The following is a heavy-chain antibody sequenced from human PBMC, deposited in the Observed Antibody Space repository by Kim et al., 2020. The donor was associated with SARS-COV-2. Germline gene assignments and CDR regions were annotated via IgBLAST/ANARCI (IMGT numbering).Heavy chain of an antibody. CDR3: TRTGSRSGHLDY. CDR2: IYYGVTT. CDR1: GGSINSYY. J-gene: IGHJ4*02. D-gene: IGHD3-3*01. Sequence: SETLSLICTVSGGSINSYYWSWIRQPPGKGLEWIGYIYYGVTTVYNPSLKSRLTISVDTSRNQFSLKLTSVTAADTAVYYCTRTGSRSGHLDYWGQGTLVTVSS. V-gene: IGHV4-59*08.